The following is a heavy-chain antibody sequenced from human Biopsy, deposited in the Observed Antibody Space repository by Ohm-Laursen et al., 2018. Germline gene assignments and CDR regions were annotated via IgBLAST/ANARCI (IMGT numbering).Heavy chain of an antibody. CDR3: ARATNSTGWPYYYFYGMDV. Sequence: SQTLSLTCTVSGVSINGGRYYWNWIRQTPGKGLEWIGYIYYSGSTNYNPSLKSRVTISVDTSKNQFSLRLNSVTAADTAVYYCARATNSTGWPYYYFYGMDVWGQGTTVTVSS. J-gene: IGHJ6*02. V-gene: IGHV4-61*01. D-gene: IGHD2/OR15-2a*01. CDR1: GVSINGGRYY. CDR2: IYYSGST.